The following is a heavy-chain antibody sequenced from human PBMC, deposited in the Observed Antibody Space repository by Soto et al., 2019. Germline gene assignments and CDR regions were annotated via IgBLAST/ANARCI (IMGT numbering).Heavy chain of an antibody. V-gene: IGHV1-46*03. CDR2: INPSGGST. CDR3: ARQYCSSTSCYDTYDAFDI. Sequence: ASVKVSCKASGYTFTSYYMHWVRQAPGQGLEWMGIINPSGGSTSYAQKFQGRVTMTRDTSTSTVYMELSSLRSEDTAVYYCARQYCSSTSCYDTYDAFDIWGQGTMVTVSS. D-gene: IGHD2-2*01. J-gene: IGHJ3*02. CDR1: GYTFTSYY.